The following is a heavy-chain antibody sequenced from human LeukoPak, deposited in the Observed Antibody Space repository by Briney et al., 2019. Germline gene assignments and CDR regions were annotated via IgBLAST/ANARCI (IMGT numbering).Heavy chain of an antibody. V-gene: IGHV3-30*02. Sequence: GGSLRLSCAASGFIFSTYGMHWVRQAPGKGLEWVASIRYDGSNKYYADSVKGRFTISRDNSKNTLYLQMNSLRAEDTAVYYCARAEYSSSLDYYYYYMDVWGKGTTVTVSS. CDR2: IRYDGSNK. CDR3: ARAEYSSSLDYYYYYMDV. D-gene: IGHD6-6*01. CDR1: GFIFSTYG. J-gene: IGHJ6*03.